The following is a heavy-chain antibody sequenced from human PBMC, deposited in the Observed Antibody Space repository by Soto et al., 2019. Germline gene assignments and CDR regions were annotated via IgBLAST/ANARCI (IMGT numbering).Heavy chain of an antibody. CDR3: ARDVGYCSSTSCPLSSIDGFDP. CDR1: GYTFTSYA. CDR2: INAGNGNT. D-gene: IGHD2-2*01. J-gene: IGHJ5*02. V-gene: IGHV1-3*01. Sequence: GASVKVSCKASGYTFTSYAMHWVRQAPGQRLEWMGWINAGNGNTKYSQKFQGRVTITRDTSASTAYMELSSLRSEDTAVYYCARDVGYCSSTSCPLSSIDGFDPWGQGTLVTVSS.